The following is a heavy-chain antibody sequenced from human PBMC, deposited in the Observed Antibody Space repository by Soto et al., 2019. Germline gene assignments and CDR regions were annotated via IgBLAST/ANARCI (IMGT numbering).Heavy chain of an antibody. V-gene: IGHV1-69*06. D-gene: IGHD5-12*01. CDR3: ARDRQGWLRFFDY. CDR2: IIPIFGTA. CDR1: GGTFSSYA. Sequence: SVKVSCKASGGTFSSYAISWVRQAPGQGLEWMGGIIPIFGTANYAQKFQGRVTITADKSTSTAYMELSSLRSEDTAVYYCARDRQGWLRFFDYWGQGTLVTVSS. J-gene: IGHJ4*02.